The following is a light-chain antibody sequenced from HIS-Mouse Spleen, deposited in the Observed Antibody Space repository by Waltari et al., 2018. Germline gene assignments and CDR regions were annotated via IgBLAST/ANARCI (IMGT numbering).Light chain of an antibody. CDR2: DDR. CDR1: HVCMKS. V-gene: IGLV3-21*02. CDR3: QVWDSSSDRV. Sequence: SYVLTPPPSVSGAPGQTARITCAGNHVCMKSVLWYQQKPGQAPVLVVYDDRDRPSGIPERFSGSNSGNTATLTISRVEAGDEADYYCQVWDSSSDRVFGTGTKVTVL. J-gene: IGLJ1*01.